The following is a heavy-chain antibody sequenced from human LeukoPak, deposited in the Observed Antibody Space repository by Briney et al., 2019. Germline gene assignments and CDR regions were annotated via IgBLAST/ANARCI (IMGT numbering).Heavy chain of an antibody. D-gene: IGHD3-22*01. J-gene: IGHJ6*02. Sequence: GGSLRLSCAASGFTFSDYYMSWIRQAPGKGLEWVSYISSSGSTIYYADSVKGRFTISRDNAKNSLYLQMNCLRAEDTAVYYCARVITMIVVGPRYMDVWGQGTTVTVSS. V-gene: IGHV3-11*01. CDR1: GFTFSDYY. CDR3: ARVITMIVVGPRYMDV. CDR2: ISSSGSTI.